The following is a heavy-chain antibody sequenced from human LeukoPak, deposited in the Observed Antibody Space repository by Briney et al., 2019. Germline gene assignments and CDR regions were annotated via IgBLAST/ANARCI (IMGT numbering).Heavy chain of an antibody. CDR2: INPSGGST. Sequence: ASVKVSCKASGYTFTSYYMHWVRQAPGQGLEWMGIINPSGGSTSYAQKFQGRVTMTRDTSTSTVYMELSSLRSEDTAVYYCARAWGDYLLGDDAFDIWDQGTMVTVSS. J-gene: IGHJ3*02. CDR3: ARAWGDYLLGDDAFDI. CDR1: GYTFTSYY. D-gene: IGHD4-17*01. V-gene: IGHV1-46*01.